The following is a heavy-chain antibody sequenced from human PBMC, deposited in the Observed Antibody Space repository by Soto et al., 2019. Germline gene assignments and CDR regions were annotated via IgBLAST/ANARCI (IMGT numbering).Heavy chain of an antibody. J-gene: IGHJ4*02. CDR1: GGSITSYY. V-gene: IGHV4-59*01. D-gene: IGHD6-19*01. CDR2: IYNSGNT. Sequence: ASETLSLTCTVSGGSITSYYWSWIRQPPGKGLEWIGYIYNSGNTNYNPSLKSRVTISVDTSKNQFSLELSSVTAADTAVYYCARTGYSSGFYYFDHWGQGTLVTVSS. CDR3: ARTGYSSGFYYFDH.